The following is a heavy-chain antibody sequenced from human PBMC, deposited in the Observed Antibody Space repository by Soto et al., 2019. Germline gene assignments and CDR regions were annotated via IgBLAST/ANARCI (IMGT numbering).Heavy chain of an antibody. D-gene: IGHD3-10*01. Sequence: SQTLSRTCSSSVDSVSSNSAACNFNKQSPSRGLEWLGRTYYRSKWYNDYAVSVKSRITVNPDTSKNQFSLQLNSVTPEDTAVYYCARVVRDGYYYYYYGMDVWGQGTTVTVS. J-gene: IGHJ6*02. CDR1: VDSVSSNSAA. V-gene: IGHV6-1*01. CDR2: TYYRSKWYN. CDR3: ARVVRDGYYYYYYGMDV.